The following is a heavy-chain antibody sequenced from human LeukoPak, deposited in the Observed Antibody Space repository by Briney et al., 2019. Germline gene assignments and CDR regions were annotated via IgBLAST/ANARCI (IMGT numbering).Heavy chain of an antibody. V-gene: IGHV3-20*04. CDR1: GVTFNDSG. CDR3: ARPLGITGTTPFDY. CDR2: INLHGRSR. Sequence: GGSLRLSCAASGVTFNDSGMSWVCQAPGKGLEWVSGINLHGRSRAYADSLKGRCTISRDNAKNSLYLQMNSLRAEDTALYYCARPLGITGTTPFDYWGPGTLVTVSS. J-gene: IGHJ4*02. D-gene: IGHD1-7*01.